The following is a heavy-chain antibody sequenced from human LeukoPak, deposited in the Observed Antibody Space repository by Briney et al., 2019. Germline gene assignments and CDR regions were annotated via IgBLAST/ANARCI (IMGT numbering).Heavy chain of an antibody. V-gene: IGHV3-30-3*01. CDR1: GFTFSSYA. J-gene: IGHJ4*02. Sequence: RSLRLSCAASGFTFSSYAMHWVRQAPGKGLEWVAVISYDGSNKYYADSVKGRFTISRDNSKNTLYLQMNSLRAEDTAVYYCARDSSGWYDYWGQGTLVAVSS. CDR3: ARDSSGWYDY. D-gene: IGHD6-19*01. CDR2: ISYDGSNK.